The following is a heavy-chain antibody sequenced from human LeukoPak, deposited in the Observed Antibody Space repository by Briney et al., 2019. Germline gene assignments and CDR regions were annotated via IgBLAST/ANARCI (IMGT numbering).Heavy chain of an antibody. Sequence: GGSLRLSCAVSGLTFSKFWMSWVRRAPGKGLEWVSVIYGGGSTYYADSVKGRFTISRDTPKNSLYLQMNSLRAEDTAVYYCAYDFWSGYPWGQGTLVTVSS. J-gene: IGHJ5*02. CDR2: IYGGGST. D-gene: IGHD3-3*01. CDR1: GLTFSKFW. CDR3: AYDFWSGYP. V-gene: IGHV3-66*02.